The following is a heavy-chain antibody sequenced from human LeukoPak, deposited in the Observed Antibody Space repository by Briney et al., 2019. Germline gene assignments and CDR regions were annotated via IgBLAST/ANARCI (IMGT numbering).Heavy chain of an antibody. CDR3: ARAVGPFDY. Sequence: GGSLRLSCVASGFPFSSYGMHWVRRAPGRGLEWVAVIWYDGSNKYYADSMKGRFTISRDNSKNTLYLQMNSLRAEDTGVYYCARAVGPFDYWGQGTLVTVSS. CDR1: GFPFSSYG. J-gene: IGHJ4*02. CDR2: IWYDGSNK. V-gene: IGHV3-33*01. D-gene: IGHD1-26*01.